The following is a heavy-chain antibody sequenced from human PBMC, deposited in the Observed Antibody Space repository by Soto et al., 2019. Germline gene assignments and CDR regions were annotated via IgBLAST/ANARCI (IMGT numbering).Heavy chain of an antibody. V-gene: IGHV4-59*01. Sequence: PSETLSLTCTVSGGSINNYYWSWIRQPPGKGLEWIRYIYYSGSVNYNPSLKSRVTISVDTSKNQFSLKLRSVTAADTAMYYCARYPLHCSGGNCYNFYYGLDVWGQGTTVT. D-gene: IGHD2-15*01. J-gene: IGHJ6*02. CDR1: GGSINNYY. CDR2: IYYSGSV. CDR3: ARYPLHCSGGNCYNFYYGLDV.